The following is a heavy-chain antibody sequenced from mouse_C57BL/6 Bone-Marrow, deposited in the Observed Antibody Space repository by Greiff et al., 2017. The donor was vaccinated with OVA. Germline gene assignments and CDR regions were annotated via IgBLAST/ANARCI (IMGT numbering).Heavy chain of an antibody. CDR2: IYPGDGDT. CDR1: GYAFSSSW. Sequence: QVQLQQSGPELVKPGASVKISCKASGYAFSSSWMNWVKQRPGKGLEWIGRIYPGDGDTNYNGKFKGKATLTADKSSSTAYMQLSSLTSEDSAVDFWARPRPYWYFDVWGKGTTVTVSS. J-gene: IGHJ1*03. CDR3: ARPRPYWYFDV. V-gene: IGHV1-82*01.